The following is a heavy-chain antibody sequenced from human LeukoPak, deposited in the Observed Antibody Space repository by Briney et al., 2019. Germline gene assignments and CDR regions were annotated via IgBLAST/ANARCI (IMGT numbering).Heavy chain of an antibody. CDR1: GFTFTTYA. CDR3: AKDFQSGYYYFDY. D-gene: IGHD3-3*01. CDR2: ISSSGDSS. V-gene: IGHV3-23*01. J-gene: IGHJ4*02. Sequence: GGSLRLSCAASGFTFTTYAMSWVRQAPGKGLEWVSGISSSGDSSYYADSVKGRFTISRENSKNKLYLQMSSLRAEDTAVYYCAKDFQSGYYYFDYWGQGTLVTVSS.